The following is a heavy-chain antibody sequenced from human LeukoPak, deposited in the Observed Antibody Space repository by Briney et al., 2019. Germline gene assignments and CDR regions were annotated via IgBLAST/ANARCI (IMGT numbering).Heavy chain of an antibody. CDR1: GGSISSGGYY. CDR3: ARQRVDYFDY. V-gene: IGHV4-31*03. CDR2: IYYSGST. J-gene: IGHJ4*02. Sequence: PSETLSLTCTVSGGSISSGGYYWSWIRQHPGKGLEWIGYIYYSGSTYYNPSLKSRVTISVDTSKNQFSLKLSSVTAADTAVYYCARQRVDYFDYWGQGTLVTVSS.